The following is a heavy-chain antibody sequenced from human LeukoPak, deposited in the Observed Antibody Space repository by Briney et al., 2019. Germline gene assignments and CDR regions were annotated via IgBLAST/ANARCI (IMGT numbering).Heavy chain of an antibody. CDR3: ARARGDSPRIYYYMDV. Sequence: SETLSLTCTVSGDSIGIGDYRWSWIRQSPGKGLEWIGYIYYIGTAYYNPSLRSRVALSADTPKNQFSLKLNSVTVADSAVYFCARARGDSPRIYYYMDVWGKGTTVTVFS. D-gene: IGHD3-16*01. CDR1: GDSIGIGDYR. V-gene: IGHV4-30-4*01. CDR2: IYYIGTA. J-gene: IGHJ6*03.